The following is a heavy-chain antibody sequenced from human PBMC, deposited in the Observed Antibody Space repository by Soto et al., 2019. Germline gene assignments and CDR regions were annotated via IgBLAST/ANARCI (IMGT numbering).Heavy chain of an antibody. Sequence: GGSLRLSCAASGFTFSSYGMHWVRQAPGKGLEWVADFWADGRSNYHADSVKGRFTISRDNSKNTVFLQMNSLRAEDTAIYYCAKKVNSGSGSQYFDYWGQGTLVTVSS. CDR3: AKKVNSGSGSQYFDY. V-gene: IGHV3-33*06. D-gene: IGHD3-10*01. J-gene: IGHJ4*02. CDR2: FWADGRSN. CDR1: GFTFSSYG.